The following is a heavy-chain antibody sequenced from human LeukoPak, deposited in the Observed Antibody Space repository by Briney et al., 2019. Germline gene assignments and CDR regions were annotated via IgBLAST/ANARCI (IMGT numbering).Heavy chain of an antibody. CDR1: GYTFTDYY. Sequence: ASVKVSCKASGYTFTDYYIHWVRQAPGQGLEWMGLIYPNSGGPKYAQKFQVWVTISRDTSISTAYLELSRLTSDDTAVYYCARGAYHSGILPLHFWGQGTLVTVSS. CDR2: IYPNSGGP. V-gene: IGHV1-2*04. J-gene: IGHJ4*02. CDR3: ARGAYHSGILPLHF. D-gene: IGHD2-21*02.